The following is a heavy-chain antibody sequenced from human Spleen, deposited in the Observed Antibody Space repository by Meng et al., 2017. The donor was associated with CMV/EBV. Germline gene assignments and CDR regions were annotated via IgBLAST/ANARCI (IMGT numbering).Heavy chain of an antibody. CDR3: AGGKGLNYDILTGYYIEYTYYYGMDV. V-gene: IGHV3-30-3*01. J-gene: IGHJ6*02. D-gene: IGHD3-9*01. Sequence: GESLKISCAASGFTFSSYAMHWVRQAPGKGLEWVAVISYDGSNKYYADSVKGRFTISRDNSKNTLYLQMNSLRAEDTAVYYCAGGKGLNYDILTGYYIEYTYYYGMDVWGQGTTVTVSS. CDR1: GFTFSSYA. CDR2: ISYDGSNK.